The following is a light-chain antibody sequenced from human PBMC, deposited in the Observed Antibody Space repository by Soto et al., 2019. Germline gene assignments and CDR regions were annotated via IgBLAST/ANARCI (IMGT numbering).Light chain of an antibody. CDR3: QQSFITPPYT. CDR1: QNISIF. J-gene: IGKJ2*01. CDR2: GAT. Sequence: DIQMTQSPYSLSASVGDRVTITCRASQNISIFLNWYQQRPGKAPKLLIYGATSFQPGVPSRFSGSGSGTDFTLTISDLQPEDYATYFCQQSFITPPYTFGQGTKL. V-gene: IGKV1-39*01.